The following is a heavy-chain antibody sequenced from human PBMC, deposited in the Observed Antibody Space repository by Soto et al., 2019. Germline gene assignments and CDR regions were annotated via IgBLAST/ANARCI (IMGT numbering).Heavy chain of an antibody. J-gene: IGHJ4*02. D-gene: IGHD4-17*01. CDR2: ISGSGGST. CDR1: GFTFSSYA. CDR3: AKDPYGDYVKFDS. V-gene: IGHV3-23*01. Sequence: EVQLLESGGGLVQPGGSLRLSCAASGFTFSSYAMSWVRQAAGKGLEWVSAISGSGGSTYYADSVKGRFTISRDNSKNTLYLQMNSLRAEDTAVYYCAKDPYGDYVKFDSWGQGTLVTVSS.